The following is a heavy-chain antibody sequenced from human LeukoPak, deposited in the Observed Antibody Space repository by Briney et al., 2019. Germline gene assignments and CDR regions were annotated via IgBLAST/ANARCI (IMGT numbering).Heavy chain of an antibody. CDR3: ARVDFWKKENWFDP. CDR2: IYYSGST. J-gene: IGHJ5*02. V-gene: IGHV4-39*01. Sequence: SETLSLTCTVSGDSINSSSYYWGWIRQPPGKGLEWIGSIYYSGSTYYNPSLKSRVTISVDTSKNQFSLKLSSVTAADTAVYYCARVDFWKKENWFDPWGQGTLVTVSS. CDR1: GDSINSSSYY. D-gene: IGHD3-3*01.